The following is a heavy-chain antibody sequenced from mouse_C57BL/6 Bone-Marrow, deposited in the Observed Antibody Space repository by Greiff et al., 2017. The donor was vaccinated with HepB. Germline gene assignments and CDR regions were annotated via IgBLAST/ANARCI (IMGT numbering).Heavy chain of an antibody. CDR3: ARRIRRGYYYAMDY. D-gene: IGHD2-12*01. J-gene: IGHJ4*01. CDR2: INPSTGGT. CDR1: GYSFTGYY. V-gene: IGHV1-42*01. Sequence: EVQLQQSGPELVKPGASVKISCKASGYSFTGYYMNWVKQSPEKSLEWIGEINPSTGGTTYNQKFKAKATLTVDKSSSTAYMQLKSLTSEDAAVYYCARRIRRGYYYAMDYWGQGTSVTVSS.